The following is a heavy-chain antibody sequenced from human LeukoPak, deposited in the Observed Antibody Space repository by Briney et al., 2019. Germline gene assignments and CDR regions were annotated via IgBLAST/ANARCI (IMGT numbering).Heavy chain of an antibody. CDR1: GFSFSSYE. Sequence: GGSLRLSCAASGFSFSSYEMNWVRQAPGKGLEWVSYIYSSGGPIRCADSVKGRFAISRDNAKNSLYLQMSSLRAEGTAVYYCARHYHDSSGPFFDYWGQGTLVTVSS. CDR2: IYSSGGPI. V-gene: IGHV3-48*03. J-gene: IGHJ4*02. D-gene: IGHD3-22*01. CDR3: ARHYHDSSGPFFDY.